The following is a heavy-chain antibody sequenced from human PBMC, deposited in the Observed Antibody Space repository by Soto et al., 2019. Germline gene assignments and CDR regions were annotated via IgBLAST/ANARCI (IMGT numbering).Heavy chain of an antibody. V-gene: IGHV3-30-3*01. Sequence: PGGSLRLSCAASGFTFSSYAMHWVRQAPGKGLEWVTVISYDGSNKYYADSVKGRFTISRDNSKNTLYLQMNSLRAEDTAVYYCARDNTIFGVVIISYFDYWGQGTLVTVSS. J-gene: IGHJ4*02. D-gene: IGHD3-3*01. CDR2: ISYDGSNK. CDR3: ARDNTIFGVVIISYFDY. CDR1: GFTFSSYA.